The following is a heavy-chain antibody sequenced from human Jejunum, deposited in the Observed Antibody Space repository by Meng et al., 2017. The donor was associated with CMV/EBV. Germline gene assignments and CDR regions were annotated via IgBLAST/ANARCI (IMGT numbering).Heavy chain of an antibody. CDR3: VRDNWGLDY. CDR1: GFIFTDYY. Sequence: LRLSCSAPGFIFTDYYMDWVRQAPGKGLEWVGRAKPKSYTTQFAASVEGRFTISRDDSKNSLFLQMNNLKTEDTALYYCVRDNWGLDYWGQGTLVTVSS. J-gene: IGHJ4*02. V-gene: IGHV3-72*01. D-gene: IGHD7-27*01. CDR2: AKPKSYTT.